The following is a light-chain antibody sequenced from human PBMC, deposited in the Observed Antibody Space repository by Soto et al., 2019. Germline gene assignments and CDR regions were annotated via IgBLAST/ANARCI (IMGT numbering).Light chain of an antibody. CDR1: SSDVGGYNY. CDR3: SSYTSSSTLVV. Sequence: QSVLTQPASVSGSPGQSITISCTGTSSDVGGYNYVSWYQQHPGKAPKLMIYEVSNRPSGVSNRFSGPKSGNTASLTISGLEAEDEADYYCSSYTSSSTLVVFGGGTQLTVL. V-gene: IGLV2-14*01. CDR2: EVS. J-gene: IGLJ2*01.